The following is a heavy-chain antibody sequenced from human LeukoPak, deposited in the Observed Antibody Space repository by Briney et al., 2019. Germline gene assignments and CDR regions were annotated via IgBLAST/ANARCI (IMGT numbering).Heavy chain of an antibody. CDR3: ASQGSGYDSPIDH. V-gene: IGHV3-11*04. Sequence: PGGSLRLSCGASGFIFSDYYMSWIRQAPGKGLEWVSYIGSSGSPIYYADSVKGRFTISRDNARNSLYLQMNSLRAEDTAVYYCASQGSGYDSPIDHWGQGTLVTVSS. CDR2: IGSSGSPI. J-gene: IGHJ4*02. CDR1: GFIFSDYY. D-gene: IGHD5-12*01.